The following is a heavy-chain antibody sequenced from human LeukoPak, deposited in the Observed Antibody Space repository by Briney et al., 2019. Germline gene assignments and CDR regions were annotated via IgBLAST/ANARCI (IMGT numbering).Heavy chain of an antibody. D-gene: IGHD1-1*01. CDR2: IYYSGST. V-gene: IGHV4-61*01. CDR1: GGSVSSGTYY. Sequence: PSETLSLTCNVSGGSVSSGTYYWSWIRQPPGKGLEWIGYIYYSGSTNYNPSLKSRVTISIDTSKNQFSLKLSSVTAADTAVYYCARDRVRGNATPYFDYWGQGTLVTVSS. J-gene: IGHJ4*02. CDR3: ARDRVRGNATPYFDY.